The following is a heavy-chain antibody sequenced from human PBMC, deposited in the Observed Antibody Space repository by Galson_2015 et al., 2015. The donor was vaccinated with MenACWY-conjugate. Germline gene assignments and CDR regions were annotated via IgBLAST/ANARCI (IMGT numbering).Heavy chain of an antibody. J-gene: IGHJ4*02. CDR1: GFILSSTS. CDR3: ATTRAPYGGYAGEYYFDH. V-gene: IGHV3-66*01. Sequence: SLRLSCAASGFILSSTSYMSWVRQAPGKGPEWMSIIYSGGGTNYAAAVKGGITHSRENAENTGCVQMDNVRAEDTALYYCATTRAPYGGYAGEYYFDHWGQGALVTVSS. CDR2: IYSGGGT. D-gene: IGHD5-12*01.